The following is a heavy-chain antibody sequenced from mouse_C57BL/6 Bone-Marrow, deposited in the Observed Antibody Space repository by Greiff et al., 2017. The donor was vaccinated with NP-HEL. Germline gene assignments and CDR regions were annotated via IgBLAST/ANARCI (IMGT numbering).Heavy chain of an antibody. V-gene: IGHV1-61*01. CDR1: GYTFTSYW. J-gene: IGHJ2*01. D-gene: IGHD2-3*01. CDR2: IYPSDSET. CDR3: AREDDGYYVYFDY. Sequence: QVQLQQPGAELVRPGSSVKLSCKASGYTFTSYWMDWVKQRPGQGLEWIGNIYPSDSETHYNQKFTDKATLTVDKSSSTAYMQLSSLTSEDSAVYYCAREDDGYYVYFDYWGQGTTLTVSS.